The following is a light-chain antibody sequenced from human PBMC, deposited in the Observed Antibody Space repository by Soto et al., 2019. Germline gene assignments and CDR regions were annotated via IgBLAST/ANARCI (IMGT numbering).Light chain of an antibody. CDR2: DVS. Sequence: QSALTQPASVSGSPGQWITISCTGTCSDVGGYNYVSWYQQHPGKAPKLMIYDVSNRPSGVSNRFSGSKSGNTASLTISGLQAEDEADYYCSSYTSSSLYVFGTGTKVTVL. V-gene: IGLV2-14*01. CDR3: SSYTSSSLYV. J-gene: IGLJ1*01. CDR1: CSDVGGYNY.